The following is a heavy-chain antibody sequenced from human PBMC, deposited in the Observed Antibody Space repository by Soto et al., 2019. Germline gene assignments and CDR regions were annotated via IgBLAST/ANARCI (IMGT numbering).Heavy chain of an antibody. CDR1: GGSISSYY. Sequence: SETLSLTCTVSGGSISSYYWSWILQPPGKGLEWIGYIYYSGSTNYNPSLKSRVTISVDTSKNQFSLKLSSVTAAVTAVYYCVRSTCCSGDSCYHTSSCFDYWGQGTLVTVSS. CDR3: VRSTCCSGDSCYHTSSCFDY. D-gene: IGHD2-15*01. J-gene: IGHJ4*02. V-gene: IGHV4-59*01. CDR2: IYYSGST.